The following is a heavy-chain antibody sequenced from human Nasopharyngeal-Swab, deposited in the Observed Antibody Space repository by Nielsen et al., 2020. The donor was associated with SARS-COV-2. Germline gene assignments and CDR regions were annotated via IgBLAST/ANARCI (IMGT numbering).Heavy chain of an antibody. CDR1: GYTFTRYW. D-gene: IGHD1-26*01. V-gene: IGHV5-51*01. J-gene: IGHJ4*02. Sequence: KVSCKGFGYTFTRYWIGWVRRMPGKGLEWMGIIYPGDSDSRYSPSFQGQVTISVDKSISTAYLQWSSLKASDTAMYYCARRSGEGGFDYWGQGTLVTVSS. CDR2: IYPGDSDS. CDR3: ARRSGEGGFDY.